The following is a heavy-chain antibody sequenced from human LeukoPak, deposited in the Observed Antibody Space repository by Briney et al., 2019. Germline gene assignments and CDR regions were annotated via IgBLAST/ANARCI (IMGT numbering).Heavy chain of an antibody. CDR3: ATLSDILTD. D-gene: IGHD3-9*01. CDR2: IYYSGST. V-gene: IGHV4-39*01. Sequence: SETLSLTCTVSGGSISSSSYSWGWIRQPPGKGLEWIGSIYYSGSTYYNPSLKSRVTISVDTSKNQFSLKLSSVTAADTAVYYCATLSDILTDWGQGTLVTVSS. CDR1: GGSISSSSYS. J-gene: IGHJ4*02.